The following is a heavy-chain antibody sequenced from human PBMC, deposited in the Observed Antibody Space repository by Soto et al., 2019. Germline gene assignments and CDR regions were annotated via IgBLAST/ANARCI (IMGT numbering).Heavy chain of an antibody. J-gene: IGHJ1*01. V-gene: IGHV4-61*08. CDR2: IYFSGVA. D-gene: IGHD2-15*01. CDR3: ARGDSDLAVSEAAY. CDR1: GGSINSTGYY. Sequence: SETLSLTCTVSGGSINSTGYYWSWIRQPPEKGLEWIGYIYFSGVATYNPSLKSRATMSRDTSKNEFSLKLTSVTAADTAIYYCARGDSDLAVSEAAYWGQGTLVTVSS.